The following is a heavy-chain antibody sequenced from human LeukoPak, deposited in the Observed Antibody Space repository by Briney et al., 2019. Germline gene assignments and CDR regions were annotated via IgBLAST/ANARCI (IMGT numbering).Heavy chain of an antibody. CDR2: INPNSGDT. CDR1: GYIFSDYY. CDR3: ARPAYYYGAGSWPY. V-gene: IGHV1-2*02. J-gene: IGHJ4*02. Sequence: GASVKVPCKASGYIFSDYYIHWVRQAPGQGLEWMGWINPNSGDTNYAQRFQGRVTMTRDTPINTAYMELSRLTSDDTAVYYCARPAYYYGAGSWPYWGQGSLVTVSS. D-gene: IGHD3-10*01.